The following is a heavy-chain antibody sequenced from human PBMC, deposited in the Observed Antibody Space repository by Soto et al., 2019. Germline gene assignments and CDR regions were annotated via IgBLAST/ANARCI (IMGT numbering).Heavy chain of an antibody. D-gene: IGHD6-13*01. CDR1: GYTFTGYY. CDR2: INPNSGGT. V-gene: IGHV1-2*02. J-gene: IGHJ6*02. CDR3: ARDPQVGSSWYGGFYYGMDV. Sequence: GXSVKVSCKASGYTFTGYYMHWVRQAPVQGLEWMGWINPNSGGTNYAQKFQGRVTMTRDTSISTAYMELSRLRSDDTAVYYCARDPQVGSSWYGGFYYGMDVWGQGTTVTVSS.